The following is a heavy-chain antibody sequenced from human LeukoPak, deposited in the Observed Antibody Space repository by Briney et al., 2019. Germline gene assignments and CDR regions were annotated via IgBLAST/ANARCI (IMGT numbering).Heavy chain of an antibody. CDR1: GYTFTNYG. D-gene: IGHD6-13*01. CDR2: ISGYNGIT. J-gene: IGHJ4*02. Sequence: GASVKVSCKASGYTFTNYGISWVRQAPGQGLEWMGWISGYNGITNYAQKLQGRVTMTTDTSTSTAYMELRSLRSDDTAVYYCARDIREWDIAAAGGPFDYWGQGTLVTVSS. V-gene: IGHV1-18*01. CDR3: ARDIREWDIAAAGGPFDY.